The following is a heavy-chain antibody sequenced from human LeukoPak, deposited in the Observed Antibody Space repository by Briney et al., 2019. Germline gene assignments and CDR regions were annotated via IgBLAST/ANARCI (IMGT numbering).Heavy chain of an antibody. CDR2: ITSSSSTM. Sequence: GGSLRLSCAASGFTFSTYSMNWVRQAPGKGLEWVSYITSSSSTMFYADSVKGRFTISRDNAENSLYLQMNSLRAEDTAVYYCVRGSLASGVVVYYYYYLDVWGKGTTVTVSS. CDR3: VRGSLASGVVVYYYYYLDV. J-gene: IGHJ6*03. CDR1: GFTFSTYS. D-gene: IGHD3-3*01. V-gene: IGHV3-48*01.